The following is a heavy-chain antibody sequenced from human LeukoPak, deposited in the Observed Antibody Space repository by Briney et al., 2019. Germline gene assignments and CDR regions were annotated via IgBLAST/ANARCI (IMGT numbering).Heavy chain of an antibody. CDR3: ARDFAPHYYDSSGIDY. D-gene: IGHD3-22*01. Sequence: VSVKVSCKASGYTFTSYDINWVRQATGQGLEWMGWMNPNSGNTGYAQKFQGRVTMTRNTSISTAYMELSRLRSEDTAVYYCARDFAPHYYDSSGIDYWGQGTLVTVSS. V-gene: IGHV1-8*01. J-gene: IGHJ4*02. CDR1: GYTFTSYD. CDR2: MNPNSGNT.